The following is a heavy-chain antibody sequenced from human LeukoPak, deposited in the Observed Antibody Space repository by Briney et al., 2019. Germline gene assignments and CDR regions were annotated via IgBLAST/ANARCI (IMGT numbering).Heavy chain of an antibody. Sequence: GGSLRLSCAASGFTFSIYRMNWVRQAPGKGLEWVSSISSGSSYIYYADSVKGRFTISRDNAKNSLYPQMNSLRAEDTAVYYCARDPDGSEAYFDYWGQGTLVTVSS. CDR3: ARDPDGSEAYFDY. J-gene: IGHJ4*02. CDR2: ISSGSSYI. V-gene: IGHV3-21*01. D-gene: IGHD5-24*01. CDR1: GFTFSIYR.